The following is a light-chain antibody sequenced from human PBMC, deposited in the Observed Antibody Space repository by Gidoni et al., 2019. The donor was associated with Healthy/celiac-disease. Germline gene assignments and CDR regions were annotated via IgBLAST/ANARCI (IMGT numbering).Light chain of an antibody. CDR3: QQRSNWPIT. CDR1: QSVSSY. CDR2: DAS. Sequence: ELVLTQSPATLSLSPGERATLSCRASQSVSSYLAWYQQKPGQAPRLLIYDASNRATGIPARFSGSGSGTDFTLTISSLEPEDFAVYYCQQRSNWPITFGQGPRLEIK. J-gene: IGKJ5*01. V-gene: IGKV3-11*01.